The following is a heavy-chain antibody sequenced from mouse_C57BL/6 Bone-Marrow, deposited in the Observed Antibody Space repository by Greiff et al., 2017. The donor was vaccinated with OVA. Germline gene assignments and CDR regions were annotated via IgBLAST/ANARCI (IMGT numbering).Heavy chain of an antibody. V-gene: IGHV1-69*01. Sequence: QVQLKQPGAELVMPGASVKLSCKASGYTFTSYWMHWVKQRPGQGLEWIGEIDPSDSYTNYNQKFKGKSTLTVDKSSSTAYMQRSSLTSEDSAVYYCARCDYDGYWGQGTTLTVSS. CDR2: IDPSDSYT. J-gene: IGHJ2*01. CDR1: GYTFTSYW. D-gene: IGHD2-4*01. CDR3: ARCDYDGY.